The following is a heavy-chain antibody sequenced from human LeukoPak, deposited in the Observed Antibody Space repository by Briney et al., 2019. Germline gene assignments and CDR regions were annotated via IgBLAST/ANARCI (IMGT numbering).Heavy chain of an antibody. CDR1: GFTFSRYW. V-gene: IGHV3-7*01. J-gene: IGHJ4*02. D-gene: IGHD1-26*01. Sequence: GGFLKLSCAASGFTFSRYWMTWVRQAPGKGLEWVANIKHDGSEKTYVDSVKGRFTISRDNAKNSLYLQMNSLRAEDTAVYYCARDWDIDYWGRGTLVTVSS. CDR2: IKHDGSEK. CDR3: ARDWDIDY.